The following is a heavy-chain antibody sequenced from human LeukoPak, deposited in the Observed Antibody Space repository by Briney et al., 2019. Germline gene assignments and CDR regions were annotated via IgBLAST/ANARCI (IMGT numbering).Heavy chain of an antibody. CDR3: ARRVGITGTSYYFDY. Sequence: GESLKISCKGSGYSFTSYWIGWVRQMPGKGLEWMGIIYPGDSDTRYSPSFQGQVAISADRSISTAYLQWSSLKASDTAMYYCARRVGITGTSYYFDYWGQGTLDTVSS. D-gene: IGHD1-7*01. V-gene: IGHV5-51*01. CDR2: IYPGDSDT. CDR1: GYSFTSYW. J-gene: IGHJ4*02.